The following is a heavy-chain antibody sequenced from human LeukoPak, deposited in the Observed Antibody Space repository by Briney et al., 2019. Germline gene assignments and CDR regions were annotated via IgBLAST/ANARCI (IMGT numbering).Heavy chain of an antibody. CDR1: GGSISTSNW. CDR2: IYHSGST. J-gene: IGHJ4*02. CDR3: ARPGYSYGKSFDY. Sequence: SGTLSLTCAVSGGSISTSNWWSWVRQPPGKGLEWIGEIYHSGSTNYNPSLKSRVTISVDKSKNQFSLKLSSVTAADTAVYYCARPGYSYGKSFDYWGQGTLVTVSS. V-gene: IGHV4-4*02. D-gene: IGHD5-18*01.